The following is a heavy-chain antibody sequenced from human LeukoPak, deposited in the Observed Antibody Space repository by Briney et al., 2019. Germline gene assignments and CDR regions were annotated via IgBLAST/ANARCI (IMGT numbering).Heavy chain of an antibody. V-gene: IGHV3-15*01. CDR2: IKREPDGGTI. CDR3: TTDRYYDNSELQFQH. Sequence: GGSLRLSCAASGFTLNNAWMSWVSQAPGKGLEWLGRIKREPDGGTIDYAAPVKGRFTISRDDSRNTLYLQMDSLKIEDTAVYYCTTDRYYDNSELQFQHWGQGTLVTVSS. CDR1: GFTLNNAW. J-gene: IGHJ1*01. D-gene: IGHD3-22*01.